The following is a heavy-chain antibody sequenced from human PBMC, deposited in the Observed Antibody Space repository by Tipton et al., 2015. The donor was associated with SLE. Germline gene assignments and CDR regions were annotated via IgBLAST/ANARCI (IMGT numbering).Heavy chain of an antibody. J-gene: IGHJ4*02. CDR1: GGSISNSFRY. CDR3: ARVSSGSTSRDY. V-gene: IGHV4-39*07. D-gene: IGHD1-26*01. Sequence: GLVKPSETLSLTCSVSGGSISNSFRYWRWIRQPPGKGLEWIASIGYTGTTYYNPSLRSRLTISIDMSNNQFSLKLSSVTAADTAVYYCARVSSGSTSRDYWGQGTLVTVSS. CDR2: IGYTGTT.